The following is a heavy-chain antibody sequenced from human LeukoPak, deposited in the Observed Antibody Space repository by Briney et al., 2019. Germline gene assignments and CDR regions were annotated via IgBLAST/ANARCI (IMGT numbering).Heavy chain of an antibody. Sequence: SETLSLTCTVSGGSISSSSYYWGWIRQPPGKGLEWIGSIYYSGSTYYNPSLKSRVTISVDMSKNQVSLKLRSVTAADTAVYYCARQATGSWTSVYYFDYWGQGTLVSVSS. CDR1: GGSISSSSYY. CDR3: ARQATGSWTSVYYFDY. CDR2: IYYSGST. V-gene: IGHV4-39*01. D-gene: IGHD3/OR15-3a*01. J-gene: IGHJ4*02.